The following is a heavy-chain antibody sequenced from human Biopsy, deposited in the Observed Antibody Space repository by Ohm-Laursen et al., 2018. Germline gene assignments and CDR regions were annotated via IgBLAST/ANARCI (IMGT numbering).Heavy chain of an antibody. CDR2: INLSGGST. CDR3: ARDRIGGRGDPPDH. V-gene: IGHV1-46*01. Sequence: PSVNVSCKVFLYTLITYYVNWARQAPRRGLAWMGKINLSGGSTSHAQKFQGRVTMTRDTSTTTVYMELSCLRSEDTAVYYCARDRIGGRGDPPDHWGQGTLVTVSS. D-gene: IGHD3-10*01. J-gene: IGHJ4*02. CDR1: LYTLITYY.